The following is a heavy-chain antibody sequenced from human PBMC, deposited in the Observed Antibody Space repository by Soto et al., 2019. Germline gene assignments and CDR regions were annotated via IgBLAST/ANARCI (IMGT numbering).Heavy chain of an antibody. Sequence: QVQLVQSGAEVKKPGASVKVSCKASGYTFTSYDINWVRQATGQGLEWMGWMNPNSGNTGYAQKFQGRVTMTRNTSISXAXXXXXXXXXXXXXXXXXXXXXXXYGDRHWGQGTLVTVXS. CDR2: MNPNSGNT. J-gene: IGHJ4*02. D-gene: IGHD4-17*01. V-gene: IGHV1-8*01. CDR3: XXXXXXYGDRH. CDR1: GYTFTSYD.